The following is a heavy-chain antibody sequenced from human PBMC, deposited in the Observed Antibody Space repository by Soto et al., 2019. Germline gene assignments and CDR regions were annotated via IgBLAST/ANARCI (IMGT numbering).Heavy chain of an antibody. D-gene: IGHD2-15*01. CDR3: AKENRRGYCSGSICYVYFDY. V-gene: IGHV3-23*01. CDR2: LSGSGDST. Sequence: EVQLLESGGGLVQPGGSLRLSCTASGFTFSNYAMSWVRQAPGKGLEWVATLSGSGDSTNYADSVKGQFAISRDNSNNMLYVQMDSLRVEDTAVYYCAKENRRGYCSGSICYVYFDYWGQGTLITVSS. J-gene: IGHJ4*02. CDR1: GFTFSNYA.